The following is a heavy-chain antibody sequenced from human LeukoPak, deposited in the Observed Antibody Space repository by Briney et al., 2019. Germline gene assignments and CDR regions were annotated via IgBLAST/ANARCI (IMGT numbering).Heavy chain of an antibody. V-gene: IGHV3-30-3*01. CDR2: ISYDGSNK. J-gene: IGHJ4*02. D-gene: IGHD4-23*01. CDR1: GFTFSSYA. CDR3: ASLRGGYDSGRYLYGGNVFDY. Sequence: GGSLRLSCAASGFTFSSYAMHWVRQAPGKGLEWVAVISYDGSNKYYADSVKGRFTISRDNAKNSLYLQMNSLRAEDTAVYYCASLRGGYDSGRYLYGGNVFDYWGQGTLVTVSS.